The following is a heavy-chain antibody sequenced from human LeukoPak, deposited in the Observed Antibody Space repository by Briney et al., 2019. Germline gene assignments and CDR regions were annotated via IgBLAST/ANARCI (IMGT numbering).Heavy chain of an antibody. V-gene: IGHV1-2*02. CDR1: GYTFTDSY. CDR2: ISPNNGDT. CDR3: VRSPIGASAY. Sequence: ASVKVSCKPSGYTFTDSYIHWVRQAPGVGLQWMGWISPNNGDTKYAEGFQDRVTMTRDTSISTAYMELTGLTPDDTAVYCCVRSPIGASAYWGRGTLVTVSS. J-gene: IGHJ4*02. D-gene: IGHD3-10*01.